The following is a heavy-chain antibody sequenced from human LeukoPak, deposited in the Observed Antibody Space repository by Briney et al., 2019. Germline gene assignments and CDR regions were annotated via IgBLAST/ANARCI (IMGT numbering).Heavy chain of an antibody. Sequence: PGRSLRLSCTASGFTFGDYSMSWVRQAPGKGLEWVGFIRSQACGGTTEYAASVKGRVTISRDDSKSIAYLQMNSLKTEHTAVYYCTRDPDCSSTSCHGYFDYWGQGTLVTVSS. CDR1: GFTFGDYS. J-gene: IGHJ4*02. V-gene: IGHV3-49*04. CDR3: TRDPDCSSTSCHGYFDY. D-gene: IGHD2-2*01. CDR2: IRSQACGGTT.